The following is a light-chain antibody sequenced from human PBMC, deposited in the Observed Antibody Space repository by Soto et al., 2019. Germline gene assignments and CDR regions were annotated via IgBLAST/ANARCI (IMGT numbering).Light chain of an antibody. CDR1: QSISSY. Sequence: DIQMTQSPSSLSASVGDRVTITCRASQSISSYLNWYHQKPGKAPKLLIYAASSLQSGVPARFSGSGSGTDFTLTISSLQPEDFATYYCQQSCSIPLTFGGGTKVEIK. CDR2: AAS. CDR3: QQSCSIPLT. V-gene: IGKV1-39*01. J-gene: IGKJ4*01.